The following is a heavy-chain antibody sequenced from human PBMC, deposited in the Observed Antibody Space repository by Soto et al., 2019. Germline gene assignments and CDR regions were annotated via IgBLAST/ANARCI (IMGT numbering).Heavy chain of an antibody. CDR1: GFIFNNFG. D-gene: IGHD6-13*01. CDR3: ASAGQQLVWYFDY. Sequence: GGSLRLSCAASGFIFNNFGIHWVRQAPGKGLEWVAVIWYDGSKKYYADSVKGRFTISRDSSKNTVDLEMNSLRVEDTAVYHCASAGQQLVWYFDYWGHGTLVT. V-gene: IGHV3-33*01. CDR2: IWYDGSKK. J-gene: IGHJ4*01.